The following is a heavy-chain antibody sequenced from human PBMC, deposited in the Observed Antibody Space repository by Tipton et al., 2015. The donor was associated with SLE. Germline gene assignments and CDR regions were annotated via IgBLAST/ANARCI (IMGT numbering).Heavy chain of an antibody. D-gene: IGHD2-15*01. CDR3: ASYSWAGTRFDY. CDR2: IYYSGST. Sequence: TLSLTCTVSGGSISSYYWSWIRQPPGKGLEWIGYIYYSGSTNYNPSLKSRVTISVDTSKNQFSLKLSSVTAADTAVYYCASYSWAGTRFDYWGQGTLVTASS. CDR1: GGSISSYY. V-gene: IGHV4-59*07. J-gene: IGHJ4*02.